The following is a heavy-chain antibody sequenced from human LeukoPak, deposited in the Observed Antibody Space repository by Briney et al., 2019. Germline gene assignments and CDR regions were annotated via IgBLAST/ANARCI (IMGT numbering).Heavy chain of an antibody. V-gene: IGHV3-21*01. J-gene: IGHJ6*02. Sequence: PGRSLRLSCAASGFTFSSYSMNWVRQAPGKGLEWVSSISSSSSYIYYADSAKGRFTISRDNAKNSLYLQMNSLRAEDTAVYYCARDTDSSSWYDYYYYGMDVWGQGTTVTVSS. CDR1: GFTFSSYS. CDR3: ARDTDSSSWYDYYYYGMDV. CDR2: ISSSSSYI. D-gene: IGHD6-13*01.